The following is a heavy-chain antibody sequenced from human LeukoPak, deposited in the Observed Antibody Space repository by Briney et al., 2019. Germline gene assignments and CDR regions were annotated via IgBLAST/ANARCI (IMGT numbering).Heavy chain of an antibody. CDR1: GYTFTNYG. D-gene: IGHD6-13*01. CDR2: INPNSGGT. J-gene: IGHJ4*02. CDR3: ARWISSSWEF. Sequence: ASVKVSCKTSGYTFTNYGISWVRQAPGQGLEWMGWINPNSGGTNYAQKFQGRVTMTRDTSISTAYMELSRLRSDDTAVYYCARWISSSWEFWGQGTLVTVSS. V-gene: IGHV1-2*02.